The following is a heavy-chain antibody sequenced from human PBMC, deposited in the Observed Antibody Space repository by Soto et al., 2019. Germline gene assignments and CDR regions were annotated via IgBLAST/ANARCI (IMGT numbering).Heavy chain of an antibody. CDR3: AKGSVVVAAKFDS. CDR2: ISSSGYST. V-gene: IGHV3-23*01. J-gene: IGHJ4*02. D-gene: IGHD2-21*02. Sequence: GGSLRLSCAASGFTFNNYAMSWVRQAPGKGLEWVSAISSSGYSTYYADSVKGRFTISRDNSRNTVYLQMNNLRADDTAVYYCAKGSVVVAAKFDSWGQGTLVTVPQ. CDR1: GFTFNNYA.